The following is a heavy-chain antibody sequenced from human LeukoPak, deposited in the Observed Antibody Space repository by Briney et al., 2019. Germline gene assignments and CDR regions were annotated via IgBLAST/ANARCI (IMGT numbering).Heavy chain of an antibody. Sequence: GGSLRLSCAASGFSFSSSWMHWVRQAPGKGLVWVSRINSDGSTTNYADSVKGRLTISRDNAKNTLYLQMNSLRAEDTAVYYCARAADTSGYYPAYWGQGTLVTVSS. CDR1: GFSFSSSW. CDR3: ARAADTSGYYPAY. CDR2: INSDGSTT. V-gene: IGHV3-74*01. J-gene: IGHJ4*02. D-gene: IGHD3-22*01.